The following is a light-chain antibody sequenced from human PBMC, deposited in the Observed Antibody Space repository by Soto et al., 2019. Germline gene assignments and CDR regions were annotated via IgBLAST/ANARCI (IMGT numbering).Light chain of an antibody. CDR1: QSVSSN. Sequence: EIVMTQSPAILSVSPGERATLSCRASQSVSSNLAWYQRKPGQAPRHLIYGASTRATGIPARFSGSGFGTEITLTISSLQSEDSAVYYCQQYKNWPPLTFGGGTKVEIK. CDR3: QQYKNWPPLT. CDR2: GAS. V-gene: IGKV3-15*01. J-gene: IGKJ4*01.